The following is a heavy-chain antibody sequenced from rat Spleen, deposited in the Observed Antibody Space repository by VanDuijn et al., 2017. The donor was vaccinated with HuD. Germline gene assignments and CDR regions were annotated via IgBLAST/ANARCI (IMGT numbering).Heavy chain of an antibody. Sequence: EVQLQESGPGLVKPSQSLSLTCSVTGYSITSNYWAWIRKFPGNKMEWLGYINYGGYTGYNPSLQSRISITRDTSKNQFFLQLNSVTTEDTATYYCARAGYSTDYRNWYFDFWGPGTMVTVSS. J-gene: IGHJ1*01. CDR2: INYGGYT. D-gene: IGHD1-6*01. V-gene: IGHV3-1*01. CDR3: ARAGYSTDYRNWYFDF. CDR1: GYSITSNY.